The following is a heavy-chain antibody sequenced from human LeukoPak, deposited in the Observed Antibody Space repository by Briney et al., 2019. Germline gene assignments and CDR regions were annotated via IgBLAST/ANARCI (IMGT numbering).Heavy chain of an antibody. CDR1: GGSFSGYY. CDR2: IYYSGST. Sequence: PSETLSLTCAVYGGSFSGYYWSWIRQPPGKGLEWIGYIYYSGSTNYNPSLKSRVTISVDTSKNQFSLKLSSVTAADTAVYYCARERVDSSGYSYYLDYWGQGTLVTVSS. D-gene: IGHD3-22*01. CDR3: ARERVDSSGYSYYLDY. J-gene: IGHJ4*02. V-gene: IGHV4-34*11.